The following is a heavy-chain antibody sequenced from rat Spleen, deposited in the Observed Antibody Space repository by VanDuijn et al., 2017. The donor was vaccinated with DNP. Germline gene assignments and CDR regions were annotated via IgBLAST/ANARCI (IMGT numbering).Heavy chain of an antibody. CDR2: INSAGST. J-gene: IGHJ2*01. CDR1: GYSITSNFK. V-gene: IGHV3-3*01. D-gene: IGHD5-1*01. Sequence: EVQLQESGPGLVKPSQSLSLTCSVTGYSITSNFKWSWIRKFPGNKLEWMGYINSAGSTHYNPSLKSRISITRDTSKNQFFLQVNSVRNEDTATYYCAIQLGVFDYWGQGVMVIVSS. CDR3: AIQLGVFDY.